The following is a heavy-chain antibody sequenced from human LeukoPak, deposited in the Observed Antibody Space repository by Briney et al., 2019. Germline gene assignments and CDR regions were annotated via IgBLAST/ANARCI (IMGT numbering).Heavy chain of an antibody. Sequence: SETLSLTCAVYGGSFSGYYWSWIRQPPGKGLEWIGEINHSGSTNYNPSLKSRVTISVDTSKNQFSLKLSSVTAADTAVYYCAREGWSFFDYWGQGTLVTVSS. V-gene: IGHV4-34*01. J-gene: IGHJ4*02. CDR1: GGSFSGYY. D-gene: IGHD2-15*01. CDR2: INHSGST. CDR3: AREGWSFFDY.